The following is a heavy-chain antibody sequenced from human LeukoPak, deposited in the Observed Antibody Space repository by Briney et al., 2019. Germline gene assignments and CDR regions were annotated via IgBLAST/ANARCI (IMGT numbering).Heavy chain of an antibody. CDR3: ARLITADAFDI. CDR2: INPTSGDT. CDR1: GYTFTGHY. D-gene: IGHD1-14*01. V-gene: IGHV1-2*02. Sequence: VASVRVSCKASGYTFTGHYMHWVRQAPGQGLEWMGWINPTSGDTYSAQKFQGRVTMTTDTSISTAYMELSRLRSDDTAVYYCARLITADAFDIWGQGTMVTVSS. J-gene: IGHJ3*02.